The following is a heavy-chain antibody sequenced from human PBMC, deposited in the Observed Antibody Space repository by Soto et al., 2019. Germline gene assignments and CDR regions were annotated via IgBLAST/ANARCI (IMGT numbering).Heavy chain of an antibody. Sequence: EVQLVESGGGLVKPGGSLRLSCAASGFTFSNAWMNWVRQAPGKGLEWVGRIKSKTDGGTTDYAAPVKGRFTISRDDSKNTLYLQMNSLKTEDTAVYYCTTDSVATIFYYYYGMDVWGQWTTVTVSS. CDR1: GFTFSNAW. CDR3: TTDSVATIFYYYYGMDV. CDR2: IKSKTDGGTT. V-gene: IGHV3-15*07. D-gene: IGHD5-12*01. J-gene: IGHJ6*02.